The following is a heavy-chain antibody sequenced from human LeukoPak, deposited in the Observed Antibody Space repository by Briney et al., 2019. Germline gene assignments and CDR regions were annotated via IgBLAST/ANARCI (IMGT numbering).Heavy chain of an antibody. CDR1: GFTFSSYA. Sequence: PGGSLRLSCAASGFTFSSYAMSWVRQAPGKGLEWVSAISGSGGSTYYADSVKGRFTISRDNSKNTLYLQMNSLRAEDTAVYYCACSLYSWFGELSGFDYWGQGTLVTVSS. J-gene: IGHJ4*02. V-gene: IGHV3-23*01. D-gene: IGHD3-10*01. CDR2: ISGSGGST. CDR3: ACSLYSWFGELSGFDY.